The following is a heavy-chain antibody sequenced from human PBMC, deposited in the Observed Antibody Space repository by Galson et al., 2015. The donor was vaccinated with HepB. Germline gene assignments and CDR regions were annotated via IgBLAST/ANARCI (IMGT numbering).Heavy chain of an antibody. CDR1: GFTFSSYG. V-gene: IGHV3-30*18. J-gene: IGHJ4*02. CDR3: AKSRMRYSSSSIDY. Sequence: SLRLSCAASGFTFSSYGMHWVRQAPGKGLEWVAVISYDGSNKYYADSVKGRFTISRDNSKNTLYLQMNSLRAEDTAVYYCAKSRMRYSSSSIDYWGQGTLVTVSS. D-gene: IGHD6-6*01. CDR2: ISYDGSNK.